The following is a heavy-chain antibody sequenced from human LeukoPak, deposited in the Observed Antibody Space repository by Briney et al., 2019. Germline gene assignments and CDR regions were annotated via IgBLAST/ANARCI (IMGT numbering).Heavy chain of an antibody. J-gene: IGHJ3*02. Sequence: SETLSLTCTVSGGSISSGDYYWSWIRQPPGKGLEWIGYIYYSGSTYYNPSLKSRVTISVDTSKNQFSLKLSSLTAADTAVYYCARNLRGYCSTTSCYSAFDIWGQGTMVTVSS. D-gene: IGHD2-2*02. CDR1: GGSISSGDYY. CDR2: IYYSGST. CDR3: ARNLRGYCSTTSCYSAFDI. V-gene: IGHV4-30-4*02.